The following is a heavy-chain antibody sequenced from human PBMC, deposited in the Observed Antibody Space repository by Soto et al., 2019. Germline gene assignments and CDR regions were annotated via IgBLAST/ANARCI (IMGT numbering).Heavy chain of an antibody. Sequence: GGSLRLSCAASGFTFSSYAMHWVRQAPGKGLEWVAVISYDGSNKYYADSVKGRFTISRDNSKNTLYLQMNSLRAEDTAVYYCAITRHGSSQMVDAFDIWGQGTMVTVSS. D-gene: IGHD2-8*01. J-gene: IGHJ3*02. CDR2: ISYDGSNK. V-gene: IGHV3-30-3*01. CDR1: GFTFSSYA. CDR3: AITRHGSSQMVDAFDI.